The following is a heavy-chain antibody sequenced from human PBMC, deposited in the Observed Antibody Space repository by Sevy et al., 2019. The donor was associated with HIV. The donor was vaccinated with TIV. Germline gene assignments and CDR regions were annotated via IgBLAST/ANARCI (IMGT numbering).Heavy chain of an antibody. J-gene: IGHJ6*02. Sequence: ASVKVSCKASGYTFTSYAMNWVRQAPGQGLEWMGWINTNTGNPTYAQGFTGRFVFSLDTSVSTAYLQISSLKAEDTAVYYCARSITGTIFVGSEYYYYGMDVWGQGTTVTVSS. V-gene: IGHV7-4-1*02. CDR1: GYTFTSYA. CDR2: INTNTGNP. CDR3: ARSITGTIFVGSEYYYYGMDV. D-gene: IGHD1-7*01.